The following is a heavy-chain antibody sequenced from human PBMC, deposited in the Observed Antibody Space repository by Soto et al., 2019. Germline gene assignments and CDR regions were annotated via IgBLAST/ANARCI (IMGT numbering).Heavy chain of an antibody. CDR3: ARDFGSSSWYGYYYYGMDV. CDR2: IYYNGNT. D-gene: IGHD6-13*01. J-gene: IGHJ6*02. Sequence: SETLSLTCTVSGGSISNHCWSWIRQPPGKGLEWIGYIYYNGNTNYNPPLKSRVTMSVDTSKNQISLKLSSVTAADTAVYYCARDFGSSSWYGYYYYGMDVWGQGTTVTSP. V-gene: IGHV4-59*11. CDR1: GGSISNHC.